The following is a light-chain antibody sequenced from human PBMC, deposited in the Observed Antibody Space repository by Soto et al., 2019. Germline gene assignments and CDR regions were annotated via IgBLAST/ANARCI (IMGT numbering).Light chain of an antibody. CDR3: QQYNSYSGFT. CDR2: KAS. Sequence: DIQMTQSPSTLSASVGDRVTITCRASQSISSWLAWYQQKPGKAPKLLIYKASSLESGVPSRFSGSGSGTEFTLTISSLQPDDFAPYSCQQYNSYSGFTFGPGTKVDIK. J-gene: IGKJ3*01. CDR1: QSISSW. V-gene: IGKV1-5*03.